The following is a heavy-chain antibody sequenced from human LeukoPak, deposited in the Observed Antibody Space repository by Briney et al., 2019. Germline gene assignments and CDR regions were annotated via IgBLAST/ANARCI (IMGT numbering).Heavy chain of an antibody. Sequence: SETLSLTCAVYGGSFSDYYWSWIRQSPGKGLEWIGEINHSGTTHYNPSLKSRVTISVDTSKNQFSLKLSSVTAADTAVYYCAREGGYSYGDAPLHFDYWGQGTLVTVSS. D-gene: IGHD5-18*01. V-gene: IGHV4-34*01. J-gene: IGHJ4*02. CDR1: GGSFSDYY. CDR3: AREGGYSYGDAPLHFDY. CDR2: INHSGTT.